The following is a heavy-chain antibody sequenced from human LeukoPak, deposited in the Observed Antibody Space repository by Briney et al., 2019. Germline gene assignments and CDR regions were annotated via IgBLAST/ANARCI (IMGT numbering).Heavy chain of an antibody. CDR1: GGSISSGGYS. J-gene: IGHJ5*02. D-gene: IGHD6-19*01. CDR3: ARRFGDSSGWSS. CDR2: IYHSGST. V-gene: IGHV4-30-2*01. Sequence: PSQTLSLTCAVSGGSISSGGYSWSWIRQPPGKGLEWIGYIYHSGSTYYNPSLKSRVTISVDTSKNQFSLKLSSVTAADTAVYYCARRFGDSSGWSSWGQGTLVTVSS.